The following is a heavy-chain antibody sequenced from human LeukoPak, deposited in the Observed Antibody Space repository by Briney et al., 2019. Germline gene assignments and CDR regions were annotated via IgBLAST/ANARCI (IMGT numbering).Heavy chain of an antibody. CDR3: AKDQGDCSSTSCYYYYMDV. CDR1: GFTFSSYG. Sequence: GGSLRLSCAASGFTFSSYGMHWVRQAPGKGLEWVAFIRYDGSNKYYADSVKGRFTISRDNSKNTLYLQMNSLRAEDTAVYYCAKDQGDCSSTSCYYYYMDVWGKGTTVTISS. CDR2: IRYDGSNK. J-gene: IGHJ6*03. D-gene: IGHD2-2*01. V-gene: IGHV3-30*02.